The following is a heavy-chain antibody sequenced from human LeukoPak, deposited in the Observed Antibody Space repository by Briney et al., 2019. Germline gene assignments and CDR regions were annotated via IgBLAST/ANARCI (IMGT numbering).Heavy chain of an antibody. D-gene: IGHD2-15*01. Sequence: GGSLRLSCAASGFTFSSYAMRWVRQAPGKGLEWVAVISYDGSNKYYADSVEGRFTISRDNSKNTLYLQMNSLRAEDTAVYYCAKDRGVVVVAAPYYFDYWGQGTLVTVSS. CDR1: GFTFSSYA. J-gene: IGHJ4*02. CDR2: ISYDGSNK. V-gene: IGHV3-30*04. CDR3: AKDRGVVVVAAPYYFDY.